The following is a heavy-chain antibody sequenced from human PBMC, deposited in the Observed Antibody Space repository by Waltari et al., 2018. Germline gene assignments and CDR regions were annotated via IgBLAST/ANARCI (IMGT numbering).Heavy chain of an antibody. D-gene: IGHD6-13*01. J-gene: IGHJ4*02. CDR2: IYHSGST. V-gene: IGHV4-30-2*01. Sequence: RQHPGKGLEWIGYIYHSGSTYYNPSLKSRVTISVDRSKNQFSLKLSSVTAADTAVYYCARSRPGIAAAGKVQPFDYWGQGTLVTVSS. CDR3: ARSRPGIAAAGKVQPFDY.